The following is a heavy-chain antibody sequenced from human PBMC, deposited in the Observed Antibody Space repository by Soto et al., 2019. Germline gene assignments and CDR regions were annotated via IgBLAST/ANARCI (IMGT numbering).Heavy chain of an antibody. Sequence: QPGGSLRLSCAASGFTFSSYAMSWVRQAPGKGLEWVSAISGSGGSTYYADSVKGRFTISRDDSKNTLYLHMTSIKAEDTAVYYCAKGSRSEDDSSGYYYILDYWGQGTLVPVPS. V-gene: IGHV3-23*01. CDR1: GFTFSSYA. CDR3: AKGSRSEDDSSGYYYILDY. CDR2: ISGSGGST. D-gene: IGHD3-22*01. J-gene: IGHJ4*02.